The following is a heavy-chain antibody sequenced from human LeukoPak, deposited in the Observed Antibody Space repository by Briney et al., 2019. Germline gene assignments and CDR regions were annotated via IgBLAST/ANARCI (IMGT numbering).Heavy chain of an antibody. CDR2: INTYYGNT. Sequence: ASVKVSCKASGYTLTNYGISWVRQAPGQGLEWMGWINTYYGNTNYAQKFQGRVTMTTDTSTSTAYMELRSLRSDDTAVYYCARVVLDHYYDSSGYLGTLDYWGQGTLVTVSS. CDR1: GYTLTNYG. D-gene: IGHD3-22*01. CDR3: ARVVLDHYYDSSGYLGTLDY. V-gene: IGHV1-18*01. J-gene: IGHJ4*02.